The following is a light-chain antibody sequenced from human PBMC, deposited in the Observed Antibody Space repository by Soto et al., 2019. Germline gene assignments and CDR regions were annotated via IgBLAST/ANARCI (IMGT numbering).Light chain of an antibody. V-gene: IGKV3-11*01. Sequence: EILLTQSPATLPLSPGERATLSCSPSQSASSYLAWYQQKPGQTPRLLISAASNRATGIPARFSGSGSGTDSTLTISSLVPKDVADYDYQQHSNWPLTLGGGTKVEIK. J-gene: IGKJ4*01. CDR3: QQHSNWPLT. CDR2: AAS. CDR1: QSASSY.